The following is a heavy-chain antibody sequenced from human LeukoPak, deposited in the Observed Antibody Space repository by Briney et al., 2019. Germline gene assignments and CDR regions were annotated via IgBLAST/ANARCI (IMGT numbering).Heavy chain of an antibody. D-gene: IGHD3-22*01. CDR2: INPDGSTT. V-gene: IGHV3-74*01. CDR3: ARVLSGSWDWFDP. Sequence: GGSLRLSCAASGFIFDDYAMHWVRQAPGKGLEWVSRINPDGSTTTYADSVKGRFTISRDNVKNTVYLQMNSLRVEDTAVYYCARVLSGSWDWFDPWGQGTLVTVSS. J-gene: IGHJ5*02. CDR1: GFIFDDYA.